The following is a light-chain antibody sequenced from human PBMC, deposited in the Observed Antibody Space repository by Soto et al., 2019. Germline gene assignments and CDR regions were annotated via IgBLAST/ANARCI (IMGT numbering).Light chain of an antibody. Sequence: DSQMTQSPSSLSASVGDRVTITCGASQSINNYLSWYQQKPGKXXNXXIFGASTLQSGVPSRFSGSGSGTDGTLTISSLQPEDFATYYCLQSYRTPLTFGGGTKVDNK. CDR1: QSINNY. CDR2: GAS. J-gene: IGKJ4*01. V-gene: IGKV1-39*01. CDR3: LQSYRTPLT.